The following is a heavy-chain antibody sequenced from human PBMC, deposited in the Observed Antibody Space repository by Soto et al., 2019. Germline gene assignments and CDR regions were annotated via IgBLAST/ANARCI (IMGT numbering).Heavy chain of an antibody. V-gene: IGHV1-18*01. CDR1: GNTFTNFG. CDR2: ISAYTDDP. Sequence: RASVKVSCKASGNTFTNFGVTWVRQAPGQGLEWMGWISAYTDDPNYAQKFQGRVTMTIDTSTSTAYLDLRSLTSDDTAVYYCARVIPGAEAWFDPRGQGTLVTVSS. D-gene: IGHD2-2*01. J-gene: IGHJ5*02. CDR3: ARVIPGAEAWFDP.